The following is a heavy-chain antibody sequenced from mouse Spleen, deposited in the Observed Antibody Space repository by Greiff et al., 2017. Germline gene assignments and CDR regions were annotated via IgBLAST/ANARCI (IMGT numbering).Heavy chain of an antibody. CDR2: ISYDGSN. V-gene: IGHV3-6*01. Sequence: EVQLQQSGPGLVKPSQSLSLTCSVTGYSITSGYYWKWIRQFPGKQLERVGYISYDGSNNYNPSLKNRISITRDTSKNQFFLKLNSVTTEDAATYFCAIGALYYFDYWGQGTTRTVSS. J-gene: IGHJ2*01. CDR3: AIGALYYFDY. CDR1: GYSITSGYY.